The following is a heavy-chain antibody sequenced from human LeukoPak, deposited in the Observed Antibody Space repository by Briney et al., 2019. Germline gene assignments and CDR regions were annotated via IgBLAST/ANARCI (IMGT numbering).Heavy chain of an antibody. J-gene: IGHJ4*02. CDR2: IWYDGSNK. V-gene: IGHV3-33*01. Sequence: PGRSLRLSCAASGFTFSSYGMHWVRQAPGKGLEWVAVIWYDGSNKYYADSAEGRFTISRDNSKNTLYLQMNSLRAEDTAVYYCASTSGWYEPIDYWGQGTLVTVSS. D-gene: IGHD6-19*01. CDR3: ASTSGWYEPIDY. CDR1: GFTFSSYG.